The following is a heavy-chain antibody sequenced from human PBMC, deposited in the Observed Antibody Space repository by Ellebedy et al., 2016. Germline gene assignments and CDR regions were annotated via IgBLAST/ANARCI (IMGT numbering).Heavy chain of an antibody. Sequence: GESLKISCAASGFTFSSYGMHWVRQAPGKGLEWVAVISYDGSNKYYADSVKGRFTISRDNSKNTLYLQMNSLRAEDTAVYYCAKTSNVLRFLEWLNPFWGYYGMDVWGQGTTVTVSS. CDR2: ISYDGSNK. V-gene: IGHV3-30*18. D-gene: IGHD3-3*01. CDR1: GFTFSSYG. CDR3: AKTSNVLRFLEWLNPFWGYYGMDV. J-gene: IGHJ6*02.